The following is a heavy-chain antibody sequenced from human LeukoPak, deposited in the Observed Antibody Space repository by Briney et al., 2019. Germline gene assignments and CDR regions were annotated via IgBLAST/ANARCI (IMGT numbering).Heavy chain of an antibody. J-gene: IGHJ6*02. CDR1: GFTFSNSY. V-gene: IGHV3-11*01. Sequence: GGSLRLSCAASGFTFSNSYMSWIRQAPGKGLDWVSYIGPSGSPIYHADSVKGRFTVSRDNAKDSLFLQMSSLRAEDTAVYYCARGHYGLTIWGQGTTVIVSS. CDR3: ARGHYGLTI. CDR2: IGPSGSPI.